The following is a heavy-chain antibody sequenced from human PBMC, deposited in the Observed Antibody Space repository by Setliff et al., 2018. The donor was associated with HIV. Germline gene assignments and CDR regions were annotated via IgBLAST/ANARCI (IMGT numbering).Heavy chain of an antibody. CDR1: GGYVSDSSYY. D-gene: IGHD1-1*01. CDR2: MYYTESP. Sequence: SETLSLTCRVSGGYVSDSSYYWGWIRQAPGKGLEWIGSMYYTESPHYNPSFINRVTISIDTSKNQFSLKLSSVTAADTAVYYCARHAPRNHDLAGVFYPYYMDVWGKGTTVTVSS. CDR3: ARHAPRNHDLAGVFYPYYMDV. J-gene: IGHJ6*03. V-gene: IGHV4-39*01.